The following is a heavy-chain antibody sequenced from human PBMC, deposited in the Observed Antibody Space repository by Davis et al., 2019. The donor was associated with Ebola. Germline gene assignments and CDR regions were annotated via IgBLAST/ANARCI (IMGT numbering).Heavy chain of an antibody. Sequence: GGSLRLSCAASGFTVSSNYMSWVRQAPGKGLEWVSVIYSGGSTYYADSVKGRFTISRHNSKNTLYLQMNSLRSEDTAVYYCARGPAGRITIFGVEFDPWGQGTLVTVSS. CDR2: IYSGGST. V-gene: IGHV3-53*04. J-gene: IGHJ5*02. CDR1: GFTVSSNY. D-gene: IGHD3-3*01. CDR3: ARGPAGRITIFGVEFDP.